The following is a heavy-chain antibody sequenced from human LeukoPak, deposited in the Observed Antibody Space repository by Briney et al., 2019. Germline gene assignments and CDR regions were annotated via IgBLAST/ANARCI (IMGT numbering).Heavy chain of an antibody. Sequence: SVKVSCKASEGTFSSYAISWVRQAPGQGLEWMGGIIPIFGTANYAQKFQGRVTITADESTSTAYMELSSLRSEDTAVYYCVARDGYNYDPLYYGMDVWGQGTTVTVSS. CDR3: VARDGYNYDPLYYGMDV. J-gene: IGHJ6*02. CDR1: EGTFSSYA. D-gene: IGHD5-24*01. V-gene: IGHV1-69*13. CDR2: IIPIFGTA.